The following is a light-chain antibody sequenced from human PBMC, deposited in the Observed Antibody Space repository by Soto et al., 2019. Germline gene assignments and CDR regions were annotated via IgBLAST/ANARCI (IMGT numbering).Light chain of an antibody. Sequence: DIQMTQSPSALAASVGDRVTITCRASHNIGTYLNWYQRKPGKAPNLLLYAASTLQSGVPLRFSGSGSGTTFTLTISSLHPEDFATYYCHQSYTTPLFTFGPGTKVDI. J-gene: IGKJ3*01. CDR1: HNIGTY. CDR3: HQSYTTPLFT. CDR2: AAS. V-gene: IGKV1-39*01.